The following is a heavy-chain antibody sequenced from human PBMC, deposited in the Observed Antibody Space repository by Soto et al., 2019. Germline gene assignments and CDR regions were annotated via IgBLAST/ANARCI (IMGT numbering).Heavy chain of an antibody. Sequence: QVQLVESGGGVVQPGRSLRLSCAASGFTFSSYGMHWVRQAPGKGLEWVAVISYDGSNKYYADSVKGRFTISRDNSKNTLYLQMNSLRAEDTAVYYCAKEQAVVTFDIWGQGTMVTVSS. CDR3: AKEQAVVTFDI. D-gene: IGHD2-15*01. CDR1: GFTFSSYG. J-gene: IGHJ3*02. V-gene: IGHV3-30*18. CDR2: ISYDGSNK.